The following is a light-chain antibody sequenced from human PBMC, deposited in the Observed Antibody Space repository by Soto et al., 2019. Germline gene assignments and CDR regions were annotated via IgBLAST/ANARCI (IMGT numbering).Light chain of an antibody. CDR3: SSYAGGNNFGNYV. V-gene: IGLV2-8*01. J-gene: IGLJ1*01. Sequence: QSALTQPPSASGSPGQSVTISCTGTSSDVGGYNYVSWYQQHPGKAPKLMIYEVSKRPSGVPDRFSGSKSGNTASLTVSGLQAEDEADYYCSSYAGGNNFGNYVFGTGTQLTVL. CDR2: EVS. CDR1: SSDVGGYNY.